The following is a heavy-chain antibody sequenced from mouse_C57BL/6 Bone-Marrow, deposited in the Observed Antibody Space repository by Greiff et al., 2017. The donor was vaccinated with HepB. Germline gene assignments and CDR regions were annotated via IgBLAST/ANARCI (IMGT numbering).Heavy chain of an antibody. CDR2: IDPSDSYT. J-gene: IGHJ3*01. D-gene: IGHD2-4*01. CDR1: GYTFTSYW. V-gene: IGHV1-50*01. Sequence: QVQLQQPGAELVKPGASVKLSCKASGYTFTSYWMQWVKQRPGQGLEWLGEIDPSDSYTNYNQKFKGKATVTVDTSSSTAYMQLSSLTSEDSAVYYCARLRVYYDYDPVFAYWGQGTLVTVSA. CDR3: ARLRVYYDYDPVFAY.